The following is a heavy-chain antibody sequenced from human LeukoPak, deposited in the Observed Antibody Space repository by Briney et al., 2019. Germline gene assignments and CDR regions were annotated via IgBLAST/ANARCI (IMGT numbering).Heavy chain of an antibody. D-gene: IGHD3-3*01. Sequence: GGSLRLSCAASGFTFSSYEMNWVRQAPGKGLEWVSYISSSGSTIYYADSVKGRFTISRDNAKNSLYLQMNSLRAEDTAVYYCAGQRITIFPIYGMDVWDQGTTVTVSS. J-gene: IGHJ6*02. CDR3: AGQRITIFPIYGMDV. CDR2: ISSSGSTI. V-gene: IGHV3-48*03. CDR1: GFTFSSYE.